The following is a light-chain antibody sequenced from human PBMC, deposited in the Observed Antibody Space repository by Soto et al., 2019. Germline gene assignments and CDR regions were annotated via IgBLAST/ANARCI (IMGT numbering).Light chain of an antibody. CDR3: QQYNDWPLT. CDR2: GAS. J-gene: IGKJ4*01. V-gene: IGKV3-15*01. Sequence: EIVMTQSPATLSVSPGERATLSCRPSQSINNNLAWYQQKLGQGPRLLIYGASSRATGIPARFSGSGSGTGFTLTISSLQSEDFAIYYCQQYNDWPLTFGGGTKVEIK. CDR1: QSINNN.